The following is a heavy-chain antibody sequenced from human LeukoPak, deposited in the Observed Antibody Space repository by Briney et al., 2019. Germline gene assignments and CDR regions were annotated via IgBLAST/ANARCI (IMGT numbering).Heavy chain of an antibody. CDR1: EFSFSSYW. J-gene: IGHJ4*02. CDR3: VREDSSGLFFDY. D-gene: IGHD6-19*01. Sequence: PGGSLRLSCAASEFSFSSYWMHWVRQGPGKGLVWVSRINGDGSSTSYADSAKGRFTISRDNAKNTLFLQMNSLRADDTAEYYCVREDSSGLFFDYWGQGTLVTVSS. CDR2: INGDGSST. V-gene: IGHV3-74*01.